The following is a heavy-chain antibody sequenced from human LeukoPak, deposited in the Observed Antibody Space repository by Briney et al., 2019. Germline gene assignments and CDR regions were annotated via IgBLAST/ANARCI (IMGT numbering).Heavy chain of an antibody. CDR3: ARGWFGELSPLDY. Sequence: ASVKVSCKASGYPFTSSYMNWVRQAPGQGLEWMGIINPRGGSTRYAQKFQGRVTMTRDTSTSTVYMELSSLRSEDTAVYYCARGWFGELSPLDYWGQGTLVTVSS. CDR2: INPRGGST. V-gene: IGHV1-46*01. CDR1: GYPFTSSY. D-gene: IGHD3-10*01. J-gene: IGHJ4*02.